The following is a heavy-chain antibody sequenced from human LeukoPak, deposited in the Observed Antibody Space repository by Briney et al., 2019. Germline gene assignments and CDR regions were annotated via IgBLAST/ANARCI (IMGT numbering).Heavy chain of an antibody. V-gene: IGHV3-49*03. CDR2: IRSKAYGGTT. CDR1: GFTFGDYA. D-gene: IGHD3-22*01. J-gene: IGHJ4*02. Sequence: GRSLRLSCTASGFTFGDYAMSWFRQAPGKGLEWVGFIRSKAYGGTTEYAASVKGRFTISRDDSKSIAYLQMNSLKTEDTAVYYCTSRGGDSSGFFGDYWDQGTLVTVSS. CDR3: TSRGGDSSGFFGDY.